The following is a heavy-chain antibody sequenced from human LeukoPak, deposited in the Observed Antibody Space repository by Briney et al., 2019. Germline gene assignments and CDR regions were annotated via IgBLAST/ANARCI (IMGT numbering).Heavy chain of an antibody. Sequence: GGSLRLSCAASGFTFSSYSMNWVRQAPGKGLEWASSTSSSSSYIYYADSVKGRFTISRDNAKNSLYLQMNSLRAEDTAVYYCARDLDGWELPTGPSDAFDIWGQGTMVTVSS. CDR1: GFTFSSYS. CDR2: TSSSSSYI. CDR3: ARDLDGWELPTGPSDAFDI. J-gene: IGHJ3*02. V-gene: IGHV3-21*01. D-gene: IGHD1-26*01.